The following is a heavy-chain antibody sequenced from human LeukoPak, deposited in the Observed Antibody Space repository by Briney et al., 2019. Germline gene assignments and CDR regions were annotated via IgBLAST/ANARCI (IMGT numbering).Heavy chain of an antibody. CDR2: IGSSATTI. V-gene: IGHV3-48*03. CDR1: GFAFSSYE. CDR3: ARGGAAIAAAGTY. Sequence: GGSLRLSCAASGFAFSSYEMSWVRRAPGNGLQWVSYIGSSATTIYYADSVKGRFTISRDNSKNTLYLQMNSLRAEDTAVYYCARGGAAIAAAGTYWGQGTLVTVSS. J-gene: IGHJ4*02. D-gene: IGHD6-13*01.